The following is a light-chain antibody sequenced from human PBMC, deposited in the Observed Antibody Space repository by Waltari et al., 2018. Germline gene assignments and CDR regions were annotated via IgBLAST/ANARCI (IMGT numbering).Light chain of an antibody. CDR2: EVN. J-gene: IGLJ2*01. V-gene: IGLV2-8*01. Sequence: QSALTQPPSASGSPGPSVTISCTGTSSDVGGYNYVSCYQHHPGKAPKLMISEVNQRPSGVPDRFSGSKSGNTASLTVSGLQADDEADYYCTSYAGSHNWVFGGGTKLTVL. CDR1: SSDVGGYNY. CDR3: TSYAGSHNWV.